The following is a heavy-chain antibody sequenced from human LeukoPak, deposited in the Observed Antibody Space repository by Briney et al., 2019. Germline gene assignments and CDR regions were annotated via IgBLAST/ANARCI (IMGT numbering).Heavy chain of an antibody. CDR2: ISSSSSYI. D-gene: IGHD6-19*01. CDR3: ARGGAVAGTEESWFDP. Sequence: PGGSLRLSCAASGFTFSSYSMNWVRQAPGKGLEWVSSISSSSSYIYYADSVKGRFTISRDNAKNSLYLQMSSLRAEDTAVYYCARGGAVAGTEESWFDPWGQGTLVTVSS. CDR1: GFTFSSYS. V-gene: IGHV3-21*01. J-gene: IGHJ5*02.